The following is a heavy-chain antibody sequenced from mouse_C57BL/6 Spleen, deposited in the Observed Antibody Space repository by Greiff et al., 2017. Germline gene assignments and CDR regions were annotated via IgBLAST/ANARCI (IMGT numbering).Heavy chain of an antibody. CDR2: IYPGSGST. CDR3: ARSGYDAYAMDY. Sequence: QVQLKQPGAELVKPGASVKMSCKASGYTFTSYWITWVKQRPGQGLEWIGDIYPGSGSTNYNEKFKSKATLTVDTSSSTAYMQLSSLTSEDSAVYYCARSGYDAYAMDYWGQGTSVTVSS. CDR1: GYTFTSYW. D-gene: IGHD2-3*01. J-gene: IGHJ4*01. V-gene: IGHV1-55*01.